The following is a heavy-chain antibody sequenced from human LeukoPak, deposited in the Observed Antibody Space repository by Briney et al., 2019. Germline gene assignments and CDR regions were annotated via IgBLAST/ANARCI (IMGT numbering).Heavy chain of an antibody. J-gene: IGHJ4*02. V-gene: IGHV4-59*01. CDR3: ARDCSGSSCHDY. CDR2: IYDSGST. Sequence: SATLSLTCTASGGSISSYYWSWIRQPPGKGLEWIGYIYDSGSTNYNPSFKSRVTISVDTSKNRFSLKLSSVTAADTAVYYCARDCSGSSCHDYWGQGTLVTVSS. CDR1: GGSISSYY. D-gene: IGHD2-15*01.